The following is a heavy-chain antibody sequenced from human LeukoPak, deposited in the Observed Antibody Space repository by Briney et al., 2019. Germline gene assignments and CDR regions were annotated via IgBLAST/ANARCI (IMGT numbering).Heavy chain of an antibody. V-gene: IGHV1-8*01. J-gene: IGHJ4*02. CDR1: GYTFTSYD. Sequence: ASVKVSCKASGYTFTSYDINWVRQATGQGLEWMGWMNPNSGNTGYAQKFQGRVTMTRNTSISTAYMELSSLRSEDTAVYYCARVSSSSWYIKKHFDYWGQGTLVTVSS. D-gene: IGHD6-13*01. CDR2: MNPNSGNT. CDR3: ARVSSSSWYIKKHFDY.